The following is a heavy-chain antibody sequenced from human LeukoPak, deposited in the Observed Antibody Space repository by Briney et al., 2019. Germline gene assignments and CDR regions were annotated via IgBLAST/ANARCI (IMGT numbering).Heavy chain of an antibody. Sequence: SETLSLTCTVSGGSISSSSHYWGWIRQPPGKGLEWIASIYYSGTTYYNPSLKSRVTISVDTSKNQFSLKLSSVTAADTAVYYCARQRTDYGSGSYYDYWGQGTLVTVSS. CDR2: IYYSGTT. V-gene: IGHV4-39*07. CDR1: GGSISSSSHY. CDR3: ARQRTDYGSGSYYDY. J-gene: IGHJ4*02. D-gene: IGHD3-10*01.